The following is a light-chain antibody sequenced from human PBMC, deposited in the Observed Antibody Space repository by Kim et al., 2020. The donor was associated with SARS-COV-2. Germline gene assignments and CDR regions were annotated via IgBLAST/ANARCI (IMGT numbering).Light chain of an antibody. J-gene: IGLJ1*01. CDR3: QAWDSSTEV. CDR2: QDS. CDR1: KLGDKY. V-gene: IGLV3-1*01. Sequence: SVSPGQTASITCSGDKLGDKYACWYQQEPGQSPVLVIYQDSKRPSGIPERVSGSNSGNTATLTISGTQAMNEADYYCQAWDSSTEVFGTGTKVTVL.